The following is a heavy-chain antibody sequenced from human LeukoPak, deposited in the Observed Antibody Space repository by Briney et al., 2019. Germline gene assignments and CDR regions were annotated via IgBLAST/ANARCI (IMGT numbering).Heavy chain of an antibody. J-gene: IGHJ4*02. D-gene: IGHD4-23*01. Sequence: PSETLSLTCTVSGGSISRYSWSWVRQPPGKGMERNAYIYYPGTTSYNPSLRSRVPLSLDSSKSHFSLRLSSVTAADTAVYYCARGTDYGVNSYFDSWGQGTLVTVSS. CDR1: GGSISRYS. CDR2: IYYPGTT. CDR3: ARGTDYGVNSYFDS. V-gene: IGHV4-59*01.